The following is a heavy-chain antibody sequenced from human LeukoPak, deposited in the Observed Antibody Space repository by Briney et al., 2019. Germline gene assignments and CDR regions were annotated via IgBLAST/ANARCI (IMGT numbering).Heavy chain of an antibody. CDR1: GFSFSSDD. V-gene: IGHV3-33*03. Sequence: PGRSLRLSCAASGFSFSSDDMHWVRQAPGKGPEWVAIIWYDGSKIYYADSVKARFTISRDESKSTLYLQMNSMRGEDTAVYWCAKASGQWLPQYYFDYWGQGTRVTVS. CDR3: AKASGQWLPQYYFDY. D-gene: IGHD6-19*01. J-gene: IGHJ4*02. CDR2: IWYDGSKI.